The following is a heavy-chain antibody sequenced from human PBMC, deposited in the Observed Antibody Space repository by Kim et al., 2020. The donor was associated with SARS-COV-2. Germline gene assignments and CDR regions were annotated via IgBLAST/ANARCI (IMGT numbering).Heavy chain of an antibody. J-gene: IGHJ4*02. Sequence: GGSLRLSCAVSGFSVSGNYMSWVRQAPGKGLEWVADIDIGGSTFYAESVRGRFTISRDNSKNTMYLQMSSLRVEDTAVFYCARDDSDWYLDYWGQGTLVTVSS. V-gene: IGHV3-66*02. CDR1: GFSVSGNY. CDR3: ARDDSDWYLDY. D-gene: IGHD6-19*01. CDR2: IDIGGST.